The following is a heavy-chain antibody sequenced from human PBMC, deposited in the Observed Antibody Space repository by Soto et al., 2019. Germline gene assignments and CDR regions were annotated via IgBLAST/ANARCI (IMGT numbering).Heavy chain of an antibody. D-gene: IGHD6-19*01. CDR1: GFTFSSYG. Sequence: GGSLRLSCAASGFTFSSYGMHWVRQAPGKGLEWVAVISYDGSNKYYADSVKGRFIISRDNSKNTLYLQMNSLRAEDTAVYYCAKAGQWLVPDYWGQGTLVTVSS. J-gene: IGHJ4*02. CDR2: ISYDGSNK. CDR3: AKAGQWLVPDY. V-gene: IGHV3-30*18.